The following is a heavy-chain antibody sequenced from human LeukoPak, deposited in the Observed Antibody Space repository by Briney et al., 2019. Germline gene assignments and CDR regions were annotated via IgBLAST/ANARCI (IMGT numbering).Heavy chain of an antibody. CDR2: INPNSGGT. CDR1: GYTFTGYY. D-gene: IGHD7-27*01. J-gene: IGHJ6*02. V-gene: IGHV1-2*06. CDR3: ARVPGDGYYYYGMDV. Sequence: VASVKVSCKASGYTFTGYYMHWVRQAPGQGLEWMGRINPNSGGTNYAQKFQGRVTMIRDTSISTAYMELSRLRSDDTAVYYCARVPGDGYYYYGMDVWGQGTTVTVSS.